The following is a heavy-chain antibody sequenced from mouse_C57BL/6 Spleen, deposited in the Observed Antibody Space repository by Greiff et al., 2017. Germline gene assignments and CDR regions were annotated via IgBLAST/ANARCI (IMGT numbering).Heavy chain of an antibody. Sequence: QVQLQQPGAELVKPGASVKLSCKASGYTFTSYWMQWVKQRPGQGLEWIGEIDPSDSYTNYNQKFKGKATLTVDTSASTAYMQLSNLTSEDSAVYYCARTGAYWGQGTLVTVSA. CDR3: ARTGAY. V-gene: IGHV1-50*01. CDR1: GYTFTSYW. J-gene: IGHJ3*01. CDR2: IDPSDSYT.